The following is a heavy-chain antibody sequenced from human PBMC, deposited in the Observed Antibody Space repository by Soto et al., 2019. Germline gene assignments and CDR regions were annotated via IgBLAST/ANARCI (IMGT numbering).Heavy chain of an antibody. CDR3: ARYYDFWSGFDKPPRDYYYYYYGMDV. J-gene: IGHJ6*02. CDR1: GYTFTGYY. V-gene: IGHV1-2*02. CDR2: INPNSGGT. Sequence: VASVKVSCKASGYTFTGYYMHWVRQAPGQGLEWMGWINPNSGGTNYAQKFQGRVTMTRDTSISTAYMELSRLRSDDTAVYYCARYYDFWSGFDKPPRDYYYYYYGMDVWGQGTTVTVSS. D-gene: IGHD3-3*01.